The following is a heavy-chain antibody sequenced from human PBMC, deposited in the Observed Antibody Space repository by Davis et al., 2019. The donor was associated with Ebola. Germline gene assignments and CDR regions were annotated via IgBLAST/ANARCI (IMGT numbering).Heavy chain of an antibody. CDR2: IENDGSKK. J-gene: IGHJ4*02. CDR3: ARPPYYYDSSGYSN. CDR1: KFTLSSYW. V-gene: IGHV3-7*01. Sequence: GGSLRLSCAASKFTLSSYWMSWVRQAPGKGLEWVATIENDGSKKYYMDSVKGRFTISRDNAKNSLFLQMNSLRADDTAVYYCARPPYYYDSSGYSNWGQGTLVTVSS. D-gene: IGHD3-22*01.